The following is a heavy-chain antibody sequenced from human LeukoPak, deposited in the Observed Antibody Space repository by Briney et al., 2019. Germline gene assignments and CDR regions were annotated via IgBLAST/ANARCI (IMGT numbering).Heavy chain of an antibody. CDR1: GFTFSSYG. CDR3: ASDFFVSYSSSWYSYFDY. D-gene: IGHD6-13*01. Sequence: GGSLRLSCAASGFTFSSYGMHWVRQAPGKGLEWGAFIRYDGSNKYYADSVKGRFTISRDNSKNTLYLQMNSLRAEDTAVYYCASDFFVSYSSSWYSYFDYWGQGTLVTVSS. J-gene: IGHJ4*02. V-gene: IGHV3-30*02. CDR2: IRYDGSNK.